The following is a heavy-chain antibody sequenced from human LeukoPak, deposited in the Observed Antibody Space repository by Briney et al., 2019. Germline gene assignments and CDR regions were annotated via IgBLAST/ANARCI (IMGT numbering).Heavy chain of an antibody. J-gene: IGHJ3*02. D-gene: IGHD2-21*01. CDR2: ISYTGST. CDR1: NVPITSTKW. Sequence: SDTLSLTCTVSNVPITSTKWWCWVRPPPGKGLEWIGEISYTGSTNYNPSFNSRVTMSVDKSKNQFSLNLKSVTAADTALYYCASSSLVVVVTYGFDIWGRGTAVTVSS. CDR3: ASSSLVVVVTYGFDI. V-gene: IGHV4-4*02.